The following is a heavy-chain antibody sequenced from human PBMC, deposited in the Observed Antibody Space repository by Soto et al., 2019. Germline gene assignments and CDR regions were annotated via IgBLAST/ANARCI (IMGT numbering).Heavy chain of an antibody. Sequence: QVQLVESGGGVVQPGRSLRLSCAASGFTFSSYGMHWVRQAPGKGLEWMAVISYDGSNKYYADSVKGRFTISRDNSKNTLYLQMNSLRAEDTAVYYCAKDRRDGYNYYFDYWGQGTLVTVSS. J-gene: IGHJ4*02. V-gene: IGHV3-30*18. CDR3: AKDRRDGYNYYFDY. CDR1: GFTFSSYG. D-gene: IGHD5-12*01. CDR2: ISYDGSNK.